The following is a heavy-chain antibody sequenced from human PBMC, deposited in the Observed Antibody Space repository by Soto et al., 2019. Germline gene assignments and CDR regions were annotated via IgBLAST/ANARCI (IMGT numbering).Heavy chain of an antibody. CDR2: INPNSGGT. CDR1: GYTFTGYY. V-gene: IGHV1-2*04. CDR3: ARVGGSPQQLAYYFDY. D-gene: IGHD6-13*01. Sequence: ASVKVSCKASGYTFTGYYMHWVRQAPGQGLEWMGWINPNSGGTNYAQKFQGWVTMTRDTSISTAYMELSRLRSDDTAVYYCARVGGSPQQLAYYFDYWGQGTLVTVSS. J-gene: IGHJ4*02.